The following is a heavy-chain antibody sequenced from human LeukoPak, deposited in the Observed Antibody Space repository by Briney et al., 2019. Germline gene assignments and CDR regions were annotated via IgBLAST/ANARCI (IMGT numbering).Heavy chain of an antibody. CDR2: INAGDGDT. V-gene: IGHV1-3*01. J-gene: IGHJ4*02. CDR3: ARANSGYGY. Sequence: GRSLRLSCAASGFTFSSYPMHWVCQAPGQRLEWMGWINAGDGDTKYSQKFQGRVTITRDTSASTVYMELSSLRSEDTAVYYCARANSGYGYWGQGTLVTVSS. D-gene: IGHD5-12*01. CDR1: GFTFSSYP.